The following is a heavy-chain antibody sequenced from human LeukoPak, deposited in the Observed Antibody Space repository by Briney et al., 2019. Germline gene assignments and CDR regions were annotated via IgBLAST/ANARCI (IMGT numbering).Heavy chain of an antibody. CDR1: GVSISRFY. V-gene: IGHV4-59*01. CDR3: ARVNYEFWFDP. Sequence: SGTPSLTRPVSGVSISRFYLSWVRQPPRKGLGWIGYIYYSGSTNYNPSLKSRVTISVDTSKNQFSLKLSSVTAADTAVYYCARVNYEFWFDPWGQGTLVTVSS. D-gene: IGHD3-22*01. J-gene: IGHJ5*02. CDR2: IYYSGST.